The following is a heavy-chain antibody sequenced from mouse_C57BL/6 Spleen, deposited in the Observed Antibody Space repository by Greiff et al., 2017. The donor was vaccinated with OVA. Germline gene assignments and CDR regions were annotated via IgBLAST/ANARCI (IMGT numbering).Heavy chain of an antibody. J-gene: IGHJ3*01. D-gene: IGHD4-1*01. V-gene: IGHV1-80*01. CDR1: GYAFSSYW. CDR2: IYPGDGDT. CDR3: ARKGTGTPFAY. Sequence: SGAELVKPGASVKISCKASGYAFSSYWMNWVKQRPGKGLEWIGQIYPGDGDTNYNGKFKGKATLTADKSSSTAYMQLSSLTSEDSAVYFCARKGTGTPFAYWGQGTLVTVSA.